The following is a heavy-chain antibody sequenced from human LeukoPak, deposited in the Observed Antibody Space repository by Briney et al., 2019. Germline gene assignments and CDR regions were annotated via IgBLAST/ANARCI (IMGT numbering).Heavy chain of an antibody. Sequence: RGSPRLSCTGSGIIGSSIYMSWVRQAPGKGLEWVSVVYNTGSTFYTDSVKGRFTVSRDNSKDTLYLQMSGLRAEDTAVYYCASGIPFEYWGQGTLVTVSS. CDR3: ASGIPFEY. CDR1: GIIGSSIY. D-gene: IGHD5-18*01. CDR2: VYNTGST. J-gene: IGHJ4*02. V-gene: IGHV3-53*01.